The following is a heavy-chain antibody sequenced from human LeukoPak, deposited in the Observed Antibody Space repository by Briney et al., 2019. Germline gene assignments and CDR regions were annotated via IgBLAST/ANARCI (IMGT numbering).Heavy chain of an antibody. J-gene: IGHJ4*02. V-gene: IGHV4-34*01. CDR3: ARGDSNWDY. Sequence: SETLSLTCAVYGGSFSGYYWSWIRQPPGKGLEWIGEINHSGSTNYNPSLKSRVTISVDTSKNQFSLKLSSVTAADTAVYYCARGDSNWDYWGQGTLVTVSS. CDR2: INHSGST. CDR1: GGSFSGYY. D-gene: IGHD4-11*01.